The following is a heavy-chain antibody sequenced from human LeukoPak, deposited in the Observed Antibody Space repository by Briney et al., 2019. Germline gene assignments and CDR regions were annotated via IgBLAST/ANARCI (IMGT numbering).Heavy chain of an antibody. D-gene: IGHD3-9*01. CDR2: FDPEDGET. J-gene: IGHJ6*03. CDR1: GGTFSSYA. V-gene: IGHV1-24*01. CDR3: PTGDKGAILMGYNYYFYKDV. Sequence: ASVKVSCKASGGTFSSYAISWVRQAPGKGLEWMGGFDPEDGETIYAQKFQGRVTMTEDTSTDTAYMELSSLRSEGTAVYYCPTGDKGAILMGYNYYFYKDVWGKGTRVTISS.